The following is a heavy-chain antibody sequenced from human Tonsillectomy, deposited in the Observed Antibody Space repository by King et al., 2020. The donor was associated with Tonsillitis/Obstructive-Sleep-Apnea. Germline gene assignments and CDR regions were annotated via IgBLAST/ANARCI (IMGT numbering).Heavy chain of an antibody. CDR2: INPNSGGT. V-gene: IGHV1-2*06. CDR1: GYTFTGYY. Sequence: QLVQSGAEVKKPGASVKVSCKASGYTFTGYYMHWVRQAPGQGLEWMGRINPNSGGTNYAQKFQGRVTMTRDTSISTAYMELSRLRSDDTAVYYCAGDWEDIVVVVAATRARGDAFDIWGQGTMVTVSS. CDR3: AGDWEDIVVVVAATRARGDAFDI. D-gene: IGHD2-15*01. J-gene: IGHJ3*02.